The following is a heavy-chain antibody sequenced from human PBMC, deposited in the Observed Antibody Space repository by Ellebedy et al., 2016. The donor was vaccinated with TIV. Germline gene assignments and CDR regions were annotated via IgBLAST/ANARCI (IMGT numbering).Heavy chain of an antibody. CDR1: GGSISSGGYY. CDR3: ARVRPHGDSDY. Sequence: LRLXCTVSGGSISSGGYYWSWIRQHPGKGLEWIGYIYYSGSTYYNPSLKSRVTISVDTSKNQFSLKLSSVTAADTAVYYCARVRPHGDSDYWGQGTLVTVSS. CDR2: IYYSGST. V-gene: IGHV4-31*03. D-gene: IGHD3-22*01. J-gene: IGHJ4*02.